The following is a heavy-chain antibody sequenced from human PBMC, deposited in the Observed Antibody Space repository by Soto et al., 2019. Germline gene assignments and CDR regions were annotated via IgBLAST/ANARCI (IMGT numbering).Heavy chain of an antibody. Sequence: SEALSLTCTVCSGAISSYYWSWIRQRPGEGLQWIGYIHYSGSTKYNPSLKSRGTMSVDTSKNKFSLKLKSVTAADTAVYYCARHGYRKYNYEFDIWDQETMLTVSS. CDR3: ARHGYRKYNYEFDI. J-gene: IGHJ4*01. CDR1: SGAISSYY. CDR2: IHYSGST. V-gene: IGHV4-59*08. D-gene: IGHD3-16*01.